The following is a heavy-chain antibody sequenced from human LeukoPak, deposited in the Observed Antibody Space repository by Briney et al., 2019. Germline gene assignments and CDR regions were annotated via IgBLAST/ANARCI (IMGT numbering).Heavy chain of an antibody. D-gene: IGHD1-26*01. Sequence: PGGSLRLSCAASGFTFTNYWMHWVRQAPGMGLVWVSRLPPDELDIIYADSVKGRFTVSRDNAKNTVYLQMNSLRAEDTAVYYCARDGWELLSHYYGMDVWGQGTTVTVSS. V-gene: IGHV3-74*01. CDR2: LPPDELDI. CDR1: GFTFTNYW. CDR3: ARDGWELLSHYYGMDV. J-gene: IGHJ6*02.